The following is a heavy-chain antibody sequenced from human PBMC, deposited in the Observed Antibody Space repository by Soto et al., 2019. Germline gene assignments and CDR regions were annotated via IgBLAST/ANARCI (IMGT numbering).Heavy chain of an antibody. Sequence: GGTLIPSCAASGFTSSTAWMTWYRPAPGKGLEWVGRIKSKTDGGTTDYAAPVKGRFTISRDDSKNTLYLQMNSLKTEDTAVYYCTTGVLRYFDWLFWGQGTLVTVSS. D-gene: IGHD3-9*01. CDR3: TTGVLRYFDWLF. CDR2: IKSKTDGGTT. J-gene: IGHJ4*02. V-gene: IGHV3-15*01. CDR1: GFTSSTAW.